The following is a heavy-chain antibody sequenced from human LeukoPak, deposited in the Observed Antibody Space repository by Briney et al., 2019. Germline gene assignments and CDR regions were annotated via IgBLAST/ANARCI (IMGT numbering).Heavy chain of an antibody. CDR2: IYHSGST. CDR3: ARGYSSSWASSYYYYMDV. V-gene: IGHV4-38-2*02. Sequence: SETLSLTCTVSGYSISSGYYWGWIRQPPGKGLEWIGSIYHSGSTYYNPSLKSRVTISVDKSKNQFSLKLSSVTAADTAVYYCARGYSSSWASSYYYYMDVWGKGTTVTVS. D-gene: IGHD6-13*01. J-gene: IGHJ6*03. CDR1: GYSISSGYY.